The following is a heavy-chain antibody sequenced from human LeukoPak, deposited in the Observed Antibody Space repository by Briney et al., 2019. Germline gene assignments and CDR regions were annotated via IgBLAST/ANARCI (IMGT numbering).Heavy chain of an antibody. J-gene: IGHJ4*02. CDR1: GASISRYF. V-gene: IGHV4-59*01. CDR2: ISSGGST. Sequence: KASETLSLTCTVSGASISRYFWNWIRQPPGKELEWIGYISSGGSTNYNPSLKSRVTIPIDTSKIQFSLKLTSATAADTAIYYCARGDDYKSTLFDYWGQGTLVTVSS. CDR3: ARGDDYKSTLFDY. D-gene: IGHD5-12*01.